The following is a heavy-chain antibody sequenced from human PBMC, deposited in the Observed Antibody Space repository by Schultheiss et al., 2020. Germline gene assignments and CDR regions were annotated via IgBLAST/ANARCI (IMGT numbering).Heavy chain of an antibody. D-gene: IGHD6-6*01. CDR1: GYTFTYYY. CDR2: MNPNSGGT. J-gene: IGHJ4*02. V-gene: IGHV1-2*02. Sequence: AAVKVSCRASGYTFTYYYIHWVRQAPGQGLEWMGWMNPNSGGTKYAQNFQGRVTLTRDTSINTAYLELTGLRSDDTAVYYCSRSMTARLWGDRPSFDHWGQGTMVTFSS. CDR3: SRSMTARLWGDRPSFDH.